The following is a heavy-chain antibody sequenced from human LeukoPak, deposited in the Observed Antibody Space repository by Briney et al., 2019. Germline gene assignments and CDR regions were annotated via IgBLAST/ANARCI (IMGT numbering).Heavy chain of an antibody. V-gene: IGHV2-5*01. CDR2: IFWNDDK. CDR3: THTVDYGGNPNDY. D-gene: IGHD4-23*01. CDR1: GFSLSSGVVG. J-gene: IGHJ4*02. Sequence: ESGPTLVKPTQTLTLTCTFSGFSLSSGVVGVGWIRQPPGKALEWLALIFWNDDKRYSPSLKNRLTITKDTYENQVVLTLTNMEPVDTATYYCTHTVDYGGNPNDYWGQGTLVTVSS.